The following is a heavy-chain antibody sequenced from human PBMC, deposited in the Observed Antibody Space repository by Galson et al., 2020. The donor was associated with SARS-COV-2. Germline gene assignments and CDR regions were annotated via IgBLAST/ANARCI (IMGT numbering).Heavy chain of an antibody. Sequence: SETLSLTCTVSGGSISSGSYYWSWTRQPAGKGLEWIGRIYTSGSTNYNPSLKSRVTISVDTSKNQFSLKLSSVTAADTAVYYCARDVYYGSGSYYNVVWFDPWGQGTLVTVSS. CDR1: GGSISSGSYY. J-gene: IGHJ5*02. V-gene: IGHV4-61*02. CDR3: ARDVYYGSGSYYNVVWFDP. D-gene: IGHD3-10*01. CDR2: IYTSGST.